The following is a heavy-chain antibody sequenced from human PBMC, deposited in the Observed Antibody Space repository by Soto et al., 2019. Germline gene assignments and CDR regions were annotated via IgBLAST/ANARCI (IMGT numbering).Heavy chain of an antibody. CDR2: IYYSGST. Sequence: SETLSLTCTVSGGSISSGGYYWSWIRQHPGKGLEWIGYIYYSGSTYYNPSLKSRVTISVDTSKNQFSLKLSSVTAADTAVYYCARDRWFKGFDDWGQGTLVTVSS. CDR1: GGSISSGGYY. V-gene: IGHV4-31*03. J-gene: IGHJ4*02. CDR3: ARDRWFKGFDD. D-gene: IGHD3-9*01.